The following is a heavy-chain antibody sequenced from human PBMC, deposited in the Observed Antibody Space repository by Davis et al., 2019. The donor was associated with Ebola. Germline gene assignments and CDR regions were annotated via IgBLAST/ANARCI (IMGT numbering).Heavy chain of an antibody. Sequence: GESLKISCAASGFAVSSSYMSWVRQAPGKGLEWVAVIYPGTTTYYADSVQGRFIISRDNAKSSLYLQMNSLTPEDTALYYCARFTVTTSHFDYWGQGTLVTVSS. CDR2: IYPGTTT. CDR1: GFAVSSSY. V-gene: IGHV3-53*05. J-gene: IGHJ4*02. D-gene: IGHD4-11*01. CDR3: ARFTVTTSHFDY.